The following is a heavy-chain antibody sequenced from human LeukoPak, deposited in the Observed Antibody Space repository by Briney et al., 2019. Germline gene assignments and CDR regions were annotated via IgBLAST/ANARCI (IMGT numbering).Heavy chain of an antibody. J-gene: IGHJ4*02. Sequence: PSQTLSLTCTVSGGSISSGSYYWSWIRQPAGKGLEWIGRIYTSGSTNYNPSLKSRVTISVDTSKNQFSLKLSSVTAVDTAVYYCARWYYSGDYWGQGTLVTVSS. CDR3: ARWYYSGDY. CDR1: GGSISSGSYY. CDR2: IYTSGST. V-gene: IGHV4-61*02. D-gene: IGHD2/OR15-2a*01.